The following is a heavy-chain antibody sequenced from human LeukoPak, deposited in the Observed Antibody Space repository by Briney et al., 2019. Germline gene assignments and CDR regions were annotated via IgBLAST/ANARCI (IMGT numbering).Heavy chain of an antibody. Sequence: PSETLSLTCTVSGGSISSYYWSWIRPPPGKGLEWIGYINYSGSTNYNPSLKSRVTISVDTSKKQISLKLRSVTAADTAVYYCARQLGSTDWFDPWGQGTLVTVSS. J-gene: IGHJ5*02. V-gene: IGHV4-59*01. CDR1: GGSISSYY. D-gene: IGHD2-2*01. CDR2: INYSGST. CDR3: ARQLGSTDWFDP.